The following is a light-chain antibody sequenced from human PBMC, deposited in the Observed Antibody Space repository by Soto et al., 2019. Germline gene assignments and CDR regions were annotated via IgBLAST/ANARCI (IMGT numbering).Light chain of an antibody. CDR2: DAS. CDR3: PQRSSWPLS. V-gene: IGKV3-11*01. CDR1: QSVSSY. J-gene: IGKJ4*01. Sequence: EIVLTQSPATLSLSPGERATLSCRASQSVSSYLLWYQQKPGQAPRLLIYDASNRATGIPARFSGSGSGTDFFITISSLEPEDFAVYCCPQRSSWPLSFGGGTKVEVK.